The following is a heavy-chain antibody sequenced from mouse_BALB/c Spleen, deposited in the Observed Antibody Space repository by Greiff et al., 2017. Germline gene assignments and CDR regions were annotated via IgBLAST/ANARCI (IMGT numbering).Heavy chain of an antibody. D-gene: IGHD4-1*01. CDR2: INSNGGST. CDR1: GFTFSSYG. J-gene: IGHJ2*01. CDR3: ARDDWAYFDY. Sequence: DVHLVESGGGLVQPGGSLKLSCAASGFTFSSYGMSWVRQTPDKRLELVATINSNGGSTYYPDSVKGRFTISRDNAKNTLYLQMSSLKSEDTAMYYCARDDWAYFDYWGQGTTLTVSS. V-gene: IGHV5-6-3*01.